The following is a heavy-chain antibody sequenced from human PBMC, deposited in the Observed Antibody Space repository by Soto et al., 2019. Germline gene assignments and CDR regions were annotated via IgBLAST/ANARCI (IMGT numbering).Heavy chain of an antibody. CDR1: GYSFTSYW. CDR2: IYPGDSDT. D-gene: IGHD5-18*01. CDR3: ERHGNGYKAIYYGLDV. Sequence: PGESLKISCKGSGYSFTSYWIGWVRQMPGKGLEWMGIIYPGDSDTRYSPSFQGRVTISVDKSIDTAYLQWSSLEASDTAMYYCERHGNGYKAIYYGLDVWGQGTTVTVSS. V-gene: IGHV5-51*01. J-gene: IGHJ6*02.